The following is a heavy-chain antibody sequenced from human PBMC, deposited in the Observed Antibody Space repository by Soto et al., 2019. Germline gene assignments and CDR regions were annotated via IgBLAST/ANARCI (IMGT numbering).Heavy chain of an antibody. D-gene: IGHD1-1*01. CDR3: ARVRQGCSANNCYFDP. V-gene: IGHV4-4*02. Sequence: QVHLQESGPGLVAPSGTLSLTCTLSGGSVRAPDWWNWVRQSPDKGLGRIAKVHISGHSNYNPSLRSRVSVSIDSSKNQFYLNLNSVTAADTAIYYCARVRQGCSANNCYFDPWGQGTQVTISS. J-gene: IGHJ5*01. CDR2: VHISGHS. CDR1: GGSVRAPDW.